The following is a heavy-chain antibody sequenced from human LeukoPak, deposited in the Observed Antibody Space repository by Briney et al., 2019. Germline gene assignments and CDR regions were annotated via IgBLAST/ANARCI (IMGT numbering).Heavy chain of an antibody. CDR2: ISSSSSTI. D-gene: IGHD4-17*01. CDR3: ARVPYGRYFFDY. J-gene: IGHJ4*02. CDR1: GFTFSSYS. Sequence: GGSLRLSCAASGFTFSSYSMNWVRQAPGKGLEWVSYISSSSSTIYYADSVKGRLTISRDNAKNSLYLHVNSLRDEDAAVYYCARVPYGRYFFDYWGQGTLVTVSS. V-gene: IGHV3-48*02.